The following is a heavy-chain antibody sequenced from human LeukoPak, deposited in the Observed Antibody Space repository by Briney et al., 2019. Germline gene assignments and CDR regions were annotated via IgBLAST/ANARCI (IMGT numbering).Heavy chain of an antibody. J-gene: IGHJ3*02. CDR3: ARGGPAHASDI. V-gene: IGHV3-48*01. Sequence: GGSLRLSCAVSGFTFSSYVMSWVRQAPGKGLDWVSYISGGGSPTYYADSVKGRFTTSRDNAKNSLYLQMNNLRAEDTAVYYCARGGPAHASDIWGQGTMVTVSS. CDR1: GFTFSSYV. CDR2: ISGGGSPT. D-gene: IGHD3-16*01.